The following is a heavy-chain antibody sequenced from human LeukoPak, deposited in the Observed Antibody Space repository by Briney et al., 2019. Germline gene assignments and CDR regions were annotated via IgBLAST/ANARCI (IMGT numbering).Heavy chain of an antibody. CDR2: IIPILGIA. V-gene: IGHV1-69*04. J-gene: IGHJ5*02. CDR1: GGTFRSNA. D-gene: IGHD6-19*01. Sequence: GASVKVSCKSSGGTFRSNAISWVRQAPGQGLEWMGRIIPILGIANYAQKFQGRVTITADESTSTAYMELSSLRSEDTAVYYCARDGYSSGWYGQPKGFDPWGQGTLVTVSS. CDR3: ARDGYSSGWYGQPKGFDP.